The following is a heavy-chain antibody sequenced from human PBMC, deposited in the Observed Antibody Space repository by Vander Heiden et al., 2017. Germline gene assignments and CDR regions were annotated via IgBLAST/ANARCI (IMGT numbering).Heavy chain of an antibody. D-gene: IGHD2-2*01. Sequence: QVQLVESGGGVVQPGRSLRISCAASGFTFRNYGMHWVRQAPGKGLEWVAGISHDGSNEYYVDAVKGRFTISRDNSKNALYLQKNSLRAEDTAVYYCAKDPQYCRSTSCLYYGMDVWGQGTTVTVSS. J-gene: IGHJ6*02. V-gene: IGHV3-30*18. CDR3: AKDPQYCRSTSCLYYGMDV. CDR1: GFTFRNYG. CDR2: ISHDGSNE.